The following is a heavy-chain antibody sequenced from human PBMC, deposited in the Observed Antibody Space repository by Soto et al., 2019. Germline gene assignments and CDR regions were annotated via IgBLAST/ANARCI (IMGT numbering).Heavy chain of an antibody. CDR3: ARDEEWELLYFDY. J-gene: IGHJ4*02. CDR1: GYTFTSYA. Sequence: ASVMVSCKASGYTFTSYAMHWVRQAPGQRLEWMGWINAGNGNTKYSQKFQGRVTITRDTSASTAYMELSSLRSEDTAVYYCARDEEWELLYFDYWGQGTLVTVSS. CDR2: INAGNGNT. V-gene: IGHV1-3*01. D-gene: IGHD1-26*01.